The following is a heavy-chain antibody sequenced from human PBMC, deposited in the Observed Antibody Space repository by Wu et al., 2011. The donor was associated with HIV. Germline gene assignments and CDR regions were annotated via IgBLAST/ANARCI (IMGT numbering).Heavy chain of an antibody. Sequence: QVQLVQSGAEVKKPGSSVRVSCKASGGTFSSYAISWVRQAPGQGLEWMGKIIPILGTANYAQKFQGRITITADKSTSTAYMELSSLRSEDTAVYYCAREVAAAGDRGYYYYMDVWGKGTTVTV. J-gene: IGHJ6*03. CDR2: IIPILGTA. V-gene: IGHV1-69*04. CDR3: AREVAAAGDRGYYYYMDV. D-gene: IGHD6-13*01. CDR1: GGTFSSYA.